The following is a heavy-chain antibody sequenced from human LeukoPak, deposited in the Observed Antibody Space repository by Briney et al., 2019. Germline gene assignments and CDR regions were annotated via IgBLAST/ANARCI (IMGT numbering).Heavy chain of an antibody. CDR3: ASDRGDYGMDV. CDR1: GLTFSDYY. Sequence: GGSLRLSCAASGLTFSDYYMSWIRQAPGKGLEWVSYISSSGSTTHYADSVKGRFTISRDNAKNSLYLQMNSLRAEDTAVYYCASDRGDYGMDVWGQGTTVTVSS. CDR2: ISSSGSTT. V-gene: IGHV3-11*01. D-gene: IGHD3-10*01. J-gene: IGHJ6*02.